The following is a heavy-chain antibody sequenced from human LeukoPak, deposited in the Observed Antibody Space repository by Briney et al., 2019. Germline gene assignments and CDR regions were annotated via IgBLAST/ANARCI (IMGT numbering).Heavy chain of an antibody. CDR1: GYTFTGYY. J-gene: IGHJ4*02. Sequence: SVKVSCKASGYTFTGYYMHWVRQAPGQGLEWMGRIIPILGIANYAQKFQGRVTITADKSTSTAYMELSSLRSEDTAVYYCARNRPQDIVATPPWDYTDYWGQGTLVTVSS. CDR3: ARNRPQDIVATPPWDYTDY. D-gene: IGHD5-12*01. CDR2: IIPILGIA. V-gene: IGHV1-69*02.